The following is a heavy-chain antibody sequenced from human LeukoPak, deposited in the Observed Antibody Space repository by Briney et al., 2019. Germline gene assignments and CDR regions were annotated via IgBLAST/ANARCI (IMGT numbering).Heavy chain of an antibody. J-gene: IGHJ4*02. CDR2: ISRSSSYT. Sequence: GGSLRLSCAASGFTFSDYSMNWVRQGPGKGLEGVSSISRSSSYTYYADSVKGRFTISRNNSKNTLHLQMNSLRAEDTAVYYCAKDRSRYDSSAYDFDYWGQGTLVTVSS. V-gene: IGHV3-21*04. CDR1: GFTFSDYS. CDR3: AKDRSRYDSSAYDFDY. D-gene: IGHD3-22*01.